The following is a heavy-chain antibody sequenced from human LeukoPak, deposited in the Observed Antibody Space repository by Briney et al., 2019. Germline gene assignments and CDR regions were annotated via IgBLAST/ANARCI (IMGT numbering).Heavy chain of an antibody. J-gene: IGHJ4*02. CDR3: ARDGQYSSSWYDFDY. CDR2: IWYDGSNK. Sequence: GGSLRLSCAASGFTFSSYGMHWVRQAPGKGLEWVAVIWYDGSNKYYADSVKGRFTISRDNSKNTLYLQMNSLRAEDTAVYYCARDGQYSSSWYDFDYWGQGTLVTVSS. V-gene: IGHV3-33*01. D-gene: IGHD6-13*01. CDR1: GFTFSSYG.